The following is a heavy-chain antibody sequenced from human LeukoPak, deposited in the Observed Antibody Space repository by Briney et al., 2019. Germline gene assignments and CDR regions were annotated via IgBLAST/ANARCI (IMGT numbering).Heavy chain of an antibody. CDR2: ISGSGGST. Sequence: GGSLRLSCAASGFTFSSYEMNWVRQAPGKGLEWVSAISGSGGSTYYADSVKGRFTNSRDNSKNTLYLQMNSLRAEDTAVYYCAKGARITMIVVVTSGPFDYWGQGTLVTVSS. CDR3: AKGARITMIVVVTSGPFDY. CDR1: GFTFSSYE. D-gene: IGHD3-22*01. V-gene: IGHV3-23*01. J-gene: IGHJ4*02.